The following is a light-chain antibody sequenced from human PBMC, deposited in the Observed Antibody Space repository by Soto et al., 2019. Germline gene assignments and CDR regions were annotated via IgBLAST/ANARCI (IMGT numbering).Light chain of an antibody. CDR2: GAS. Sequence: EIVLTQSPGTLSLSPGERATLSCRASQSVSSSYLAWYQQKPGQAPRLLIYGASSRATGIPDRFSGSGSGTDFPLTISRLAPEDFAVYYCQQYGRSPYTFGQGTKLEIK. J-gene: IGKJ2*01. CDR3: QQYGRSPYT. V-gene: IGKV3-20*01. CDR1: QSVSSSY.